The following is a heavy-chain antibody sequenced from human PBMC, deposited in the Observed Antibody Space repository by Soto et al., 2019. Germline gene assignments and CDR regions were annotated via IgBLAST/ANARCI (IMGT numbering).Heavy chain of an antibody. V-gene: IGHV6-1*01. D-gene: IGHD6-13*01. CDR2: TYYRSKWYN. Sequence: SQSLSLTCAISGDSVSSNSAAWNWIRQSPSRGLEWLGRTYYRSKWYNDYAVSVKSRITINPDTSQNQFSLQLNSVPPEDTAVYYWPRSLYSSSWLAPNTGFAPWGRGTLVTVSS. CDR3: PRSLYSSSWLAPNTGFAP. CDR1: GDSVSSNSAA. J-gene: IGHJ5*02.